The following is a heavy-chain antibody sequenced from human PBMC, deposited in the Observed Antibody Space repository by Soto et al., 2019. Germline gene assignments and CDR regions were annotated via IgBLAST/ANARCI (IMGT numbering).Heavy chain of an antibody. J-gene: IGHJ5*02. CDR2: ISAYNGNT. CDR3: ARDLEQGLVQGENWFDP. CDR1: GYTFTSYG. Sequence: ASVKVSCEASGYTFTSYGISWVRQAPGQGLEWMGWISAYNGNTNYAQKLQDRVTMTTDTSTSTAYMELRSLRSDDTAVYYCARDLEQGLVQGENWFDPWGQGTLVTVSS. V-gene: IGHV1-18*01. D-gene: IGHD6-19*01.